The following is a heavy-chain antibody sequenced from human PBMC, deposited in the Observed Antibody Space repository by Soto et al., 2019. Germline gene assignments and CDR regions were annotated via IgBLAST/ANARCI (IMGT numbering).Heavy chain of an antibody. CDR2: ISSSSSTI. J-gene: IGHJ4*02. CDR1: GFTFSSYS. V-gene: IGHV3-48*02. D-gene: IGHD3-3*01. Sequence: EVQLVESGGGLVQPGGSLRLSCAASGFTFSSYSMNWVRQAPGKGLEWVSYISSSSSTIYYADSVKGRFTISRDNAKNALYLQMNSLRDEDTAVYYCARDWRGRGSPGFDYWGQGTLVTVSS. CDR3: ARDWRGRGSPGFDY.